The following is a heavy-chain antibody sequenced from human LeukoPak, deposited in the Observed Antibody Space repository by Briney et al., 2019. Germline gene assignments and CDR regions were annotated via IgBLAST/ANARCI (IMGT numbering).Heavy chain of an antibody. CDR2: ISSSGSGGNT. Sequence: PGGSLRLSCAASGVTLSSYAMSWARQAPGKGLEWVSGISSSGSGGNTYYADSVKGRFTISRDNSKNTLYLQMNSLRAEDTAVYYCAKPEWEPNRWDAFDIWGQGTMVTVSS. J-gene: IGHJ3*02. CDR3: AKPEWEPNRWDAFDI. V-gene: IGHV3-23*01. D-gene: IGHD1-26*01. CDR1: GVTLSSYA.